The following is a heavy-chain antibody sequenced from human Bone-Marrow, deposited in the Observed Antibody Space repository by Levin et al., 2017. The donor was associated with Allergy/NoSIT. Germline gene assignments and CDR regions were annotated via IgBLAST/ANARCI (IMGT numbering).Heavy chain of an antibody. CDR2: ISYDGDNE. CDR1: GITFRNYG. D-gene: IGHD2-15*01. Sequence: GGSLRLSCAASGITFRNYGMHWLRQPPGKGLEWLAVISYDGDNEYYADSVKGRFTISRDNSKNTLYLQMNSLRPEDTAVYYCAKASPDKAETGGGWFDPWGQGTLVTVSS. V-gene: IGHV3-30*18. CDR3: AKASPDKAETGGGWFDP. J-gene: IGHJ5*02.